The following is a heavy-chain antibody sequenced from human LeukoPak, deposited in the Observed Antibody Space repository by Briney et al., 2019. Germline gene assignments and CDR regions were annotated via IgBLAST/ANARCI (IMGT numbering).Heavy chain of an antibody. D-gene: IGHD2-21*02. J-gene: IGHJ5*02. CDR2: ISSYSHYL. CDR1: GFTFSFYT. CDR3: ARDLRPDVPTAPTPDS. Sequence: GGSLRLSCVASGFTFSFYTMNWVRQAPGQGLEWVSSISSYSHYLYYADSVKGRFTISRDNAKNSVYLEMNSLRAEDTAVNFCARDLRPDVPTAPTPDSWGQGTLVTVSS. V-gene: IGHV3-21*06.